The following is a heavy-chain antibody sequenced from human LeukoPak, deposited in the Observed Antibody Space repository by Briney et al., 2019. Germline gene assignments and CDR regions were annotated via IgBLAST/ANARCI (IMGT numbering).Heavy chain of an antibody. CDR3: ARVKRGLYYYYIDV. D-gene: IGHD5-12*01. CDR1: RGSISSYY. J-gene: IGHJ6*03. Sequence: SETLSLTCTVSRGSISSYYWGWIRQPPGKGLEWMGYIYYSGSTNYNPSLKSRVTISVDTSKNQFSLKLSSVTAADTAVYYCARVKRGLYYYYIDVWGTGTTVTVSS. CDR2: IYYSGST. V-gene: IGHV4-59*01.